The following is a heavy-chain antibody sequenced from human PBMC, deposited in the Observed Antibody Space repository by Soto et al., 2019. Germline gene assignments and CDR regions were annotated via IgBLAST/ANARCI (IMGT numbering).Heavy chain of an antibody. CDR1: GGSISSGGYY. CDR3: ASDRMKYYDILTGSGCSAFDI. J-gene: IGHJ3*02. V-gene: IGHV4-31*03. D-gene: IGHD3-9*01. CDR2: IYYSGST. Sequence: SETLSVTCTVSGGSISSGGYYWSWIRQHPGKGLEWIGYIYYSGSTYYNPSLKSRVTISVDTSKNQFSLKLSSVTAADTAVYYCASDRMKYYDILTGSGCSAFDIWGQGTMVTVS.